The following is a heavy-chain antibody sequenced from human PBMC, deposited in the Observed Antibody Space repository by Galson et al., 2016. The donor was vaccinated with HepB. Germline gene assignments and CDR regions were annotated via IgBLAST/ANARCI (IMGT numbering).Heavy chain of an antibody. CDR2: IYWNDEK. CDR1: GFSLNISELT. CDR3: AHFYYYAGSRYSVSRAFAI. V-gene: IGHV2-5*01. Sequence: PALVKPTQTLTLTCTFSGFSLNISELTVGWIRQPPGKALEWLALIYWNDEKRYSPSLKSRLTITKDTSENQVVLTMTDVDPVDTATYYCAHFYYYAGSRYSVSRAFAIWGQGTLVTVSS. D-gene: IGHD3-22*01. J-gene: IGHJ4*02.